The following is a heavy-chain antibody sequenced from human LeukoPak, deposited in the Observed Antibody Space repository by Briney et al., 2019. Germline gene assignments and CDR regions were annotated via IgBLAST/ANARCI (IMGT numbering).Heavy chain of an antibody. CDR2: INPNSGGT. Sequence: ASVTVSFKASGYTFTVYYMHWVRQAPGQGLEWMGWINPNSGGTNYAQKFQGRVTMTRDTSISTAYMELSRLRSDDTAVYYCARSQWLVNPFDYWGQGTLVTVSS. CDR3: ARSQWLVNPFDY. CDR1: GYTFTVYY. J-gene: IGHJ4*02. D-gene: IGHD6-19*01. V-gene: IGHV1-2*02.